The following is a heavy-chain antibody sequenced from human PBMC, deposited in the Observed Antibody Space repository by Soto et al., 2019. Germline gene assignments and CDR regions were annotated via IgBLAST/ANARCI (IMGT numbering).Heavy chain of an antibody. J-gene: IGHJ6*02. CDR2: INAGNGNT. Sequence: ASVKVSCKASGYTFTSYAMHCVRQAPGQMLEWMGWINAGNGNTKYSQKFQGRVTITRDTSASTAYMELSSLRSEDTAVYYCARGDWSSSWPPYYGMDVWGQGTTVTVSS. D-gene: IGHD6-13*01. CDR1: GYTFTSYA. V-gene: IGHV1-3*01. CDR3: ARGDWSSSWPPYYGMDV.